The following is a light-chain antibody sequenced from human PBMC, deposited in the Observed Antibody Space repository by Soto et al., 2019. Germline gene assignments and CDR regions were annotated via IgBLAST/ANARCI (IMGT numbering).Light chain of an antibody. Sequence: EIVFAHCPVTLSFCPVERAPLSCRARQTISGTYLAWYQQKPGQAPRLLIYSSSSRAAGVSDRFSGSGSGTDFSLTISRLEPEDFAMYYCQQYGRSPTWTFGQGTKVDI. V-gene: IGKV3-20*01. CDR2: SSS. CDR3: QQYGRSPTWT. J-gene: IGKJ1*01. CDR1: QTISGTY.